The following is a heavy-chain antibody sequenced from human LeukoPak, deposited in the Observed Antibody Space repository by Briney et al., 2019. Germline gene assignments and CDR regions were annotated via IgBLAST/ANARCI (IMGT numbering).Heavy chain of an antibody. CDR3: ARHPHGGILTGNPTGAFDI. CDR2: IYPGGSDT. V-gene: IGHV5-51*01. CDR1: GYSFSNYW. J-gene: IGHJ3*02. Sequence: GESLKISCKGSGYSFSNYWIGWVRQMPGKGLEGMGIIYPGGSDTRYSPSYQGQVTISADKSSNTAHPQWSSLKASDTAMYYCARHPHGGILTGNPTGAFDIWGQGTMVTVSS. D-gene: IGHD3-9*01.